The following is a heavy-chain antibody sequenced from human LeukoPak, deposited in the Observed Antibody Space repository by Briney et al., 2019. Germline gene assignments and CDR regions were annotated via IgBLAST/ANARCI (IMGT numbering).Heavy chain of an antibody. V-gene: IGHV3-23*01. D-gene: IGHD2-8*01. CDR1: GFTFSSYA. Sequence: GGSLRLSCAASGFTFSSYAMSWVRQAPGKGLEWVSAISGSGGSTYYADSVNGRFTISRDNSKNTLYLQMNSLRAEDTAVYYCAKDNIVLMVYATLSWGQGTLVTVSS. J-gene: IGHJ4*02. CDR2: ISGSGGST. CDR3: AKDNIVLMVYATLS.